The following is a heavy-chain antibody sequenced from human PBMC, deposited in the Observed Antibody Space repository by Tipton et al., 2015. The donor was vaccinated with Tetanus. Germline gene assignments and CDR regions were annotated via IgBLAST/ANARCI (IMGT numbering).Heavy chain of an antibody. CDR2: ISGDGSNI. CDR3: ANALTPLT. J-gene: IGHJ4*02. CDR1: GFTFSSYW. V-gene: IGHV3-74*01. Sequence: SLRLSCAASGFTFSSYWMHWVRQVPGKGPVWVARISGDGSNIAYADFVKGRFTISRDNAKNTVFLQMNRLSVEDTAVYYCANALTPLTWGQGTLVTVSS.